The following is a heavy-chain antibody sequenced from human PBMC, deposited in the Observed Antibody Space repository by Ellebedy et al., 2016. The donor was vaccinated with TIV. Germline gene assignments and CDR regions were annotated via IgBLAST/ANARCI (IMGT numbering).Heavy chain of an antibody. Sequence: AASVKVSCKASGYTFNRHAIHWVRQVPGQRPEWMGWINTDTGHAEYSKNFQGRVTIGRDTSASTAYMEVSSLKSEDTAVYYCARDGGVGWYSPDWGQGTLITVSS. D-gene: IGHD6-19*01. CDR2: INTDTGHA. CDR1: GYTFNRHA. J-gene: IGHJ4*02. V-gene: IGHV1-3*04. CDR3: ARDGGVGWYSPD.